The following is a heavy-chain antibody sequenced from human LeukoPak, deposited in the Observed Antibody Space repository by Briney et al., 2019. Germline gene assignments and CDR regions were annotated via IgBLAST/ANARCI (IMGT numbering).Heavy chain of an antibody. CDR3: ARDSYSSSWYESYYYYMDV. J-gene: IGHJ6*03. Sequence: GASVKVSCKASGYTFVSHGISWVRQAPGQGGEWMGWISVYNGNPNYAQKLQGRVTMTTDTSTSTAYMELRSLRSDDTAVYYCARDSYSSSWYESYYYYMDVWGKGTTVTVSS. CDR2: ISVYNGNP. D-gene: IGHD6-13*01. V-gene: IGHV1-18*01. CDR1: GYTFVSHG.